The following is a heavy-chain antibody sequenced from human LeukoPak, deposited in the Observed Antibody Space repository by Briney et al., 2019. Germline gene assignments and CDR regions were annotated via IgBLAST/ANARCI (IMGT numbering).Heavy chain of an antibody. D-gene: IGHD1-7*01. Sequence: GGALRLSCAASGFTFDDYAMHWVRQAPGKGLEWVSGISWNSGSIGYADSVKGRFTISRDNAKNSLYLQMNSLRAEDMALYYCARKGELDYWGQGTLVTVSS. CDR1: GFTFDDYA. CDR3: ARKGELDY. V-gene: IGHV3-9*03. CDR2: ISWNSGSI. J-gene: IGHJ4*02.